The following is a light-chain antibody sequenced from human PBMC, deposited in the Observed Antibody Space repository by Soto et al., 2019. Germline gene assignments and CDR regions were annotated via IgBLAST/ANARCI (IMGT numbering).Light chain of an antibody. V-gene: IGKV3-15*01. CDR2: GAS. CDR1: PNIDRR. Sequence: IEMPQSPATPSVSPEGRATISYGTRPNIDRRLAWYQLKRGQPPRLLIHGASNRATGVAPRFSGSGSGTEYTLTISSLQSEDFAVYFCQQYANWPPWTFGQGTKVDIK. J-gene: IGKJ1*01. CDR3: QQYANWPPWT.